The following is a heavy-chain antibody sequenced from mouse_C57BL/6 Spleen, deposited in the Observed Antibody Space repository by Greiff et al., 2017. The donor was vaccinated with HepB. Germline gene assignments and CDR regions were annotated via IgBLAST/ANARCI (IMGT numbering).Heavy chain of an antibody. V-gene: IGHV14-4*01. J-gene: IGHJ2*01. CDR1: GFNIKDDY. CDR2: IDPENGDT. D-gene: IGHD3-2*02. CDR3: TFDSSGY. Sequence: VQLKQSGAELVRPGASVKLSCSASGFNIKDDYMHWVKQRPEQGLEWIGWIDPENGDTEYASKFQGKATITADTSSNTAYLQLSSLTSEDTAVYYCTFDSSGYWGQGTTLTVSS.